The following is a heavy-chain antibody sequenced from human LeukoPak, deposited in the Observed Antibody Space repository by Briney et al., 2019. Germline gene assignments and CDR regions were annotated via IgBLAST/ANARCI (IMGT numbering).Heavy chain of an antibody. CDR3: ARFTVPAAIIDY. D-gene: IGHD2-2*01. V-gene: IGHV4-59*01. CDR2: IYYSGST. CDR1: GGSISSYY. J-gene: IGHJ4*02. Sequence: SETVSLTCTVSGGSISSYYWSWIRQPPGKGLEWIGYIYYSGSTNYNPSLKSRVTISVDTSKNQFSLKLSSVTAADTAVYYCARFTVPAAIIDYWGQGTLVTVSS.